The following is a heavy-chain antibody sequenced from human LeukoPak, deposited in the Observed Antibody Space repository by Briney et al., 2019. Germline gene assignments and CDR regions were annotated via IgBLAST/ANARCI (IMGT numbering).Heavy chain of an antibody. V-gene: IGHV3-73*01. CDR1: GFTFSSSA. D-gene: IGHD1-26*01. CDR3: SSTSAEGFAY. Sequence: GRSLRLSCAASGFTFSSSAMRWVSQPSGKGLEWVGRIRSKANSYATAYATSVKGRFTISRDDSKNTAYLQMNGLKTEDKSVYYCSSTSAEGFAYWGQGTLVTVSS. J-gene: IGHJ4*02. CDR2: IRSKANSYAT.